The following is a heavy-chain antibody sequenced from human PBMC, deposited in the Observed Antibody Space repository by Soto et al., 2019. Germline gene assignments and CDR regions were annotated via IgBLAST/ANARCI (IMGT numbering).Heavy chain of an antibody. CDR3: ARDGVVRGVIRYGMDV. D-gene: IGHD3-10*01. V-gene: IGHV1-46*01. Sequence: ASVKVSCKASGYTFTSYYMHWVRQAPGQGLEWMGIINPSGGSTSYAQKFQGRVTMTRDTSTSTVYMELSSLRSEDTAVYYCARDGVVRGVIRYGMDVWGQGTTVTVSS. J-gene: IGHJ6*02. CDR2: INPSGGST. CDR1: GYTFTSYY.